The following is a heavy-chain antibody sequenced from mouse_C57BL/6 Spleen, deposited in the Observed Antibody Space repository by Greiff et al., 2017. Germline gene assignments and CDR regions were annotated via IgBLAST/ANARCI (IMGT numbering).Heavy chain of an antibody. CDR1: GYTFTDYN. CDR2: INPNNGGT. CDR3: ARRDPDPSSIEDAMDY. V-gene: IGHV1-22*01. Sequence: EVQLQQSGPELVKPGASVKMSCKASGYTFTDYNMHWVKQSHGKSLEWIGYINPNNGGTSYNQKFKGKATLTVNKSSSTAYMELRSLTSEDSAVYYCARRDPDPSSIEDAMDYWGQGTSVTVSS. J-gene: IGHJ4*01. D-gene: IGHD6-1*01.